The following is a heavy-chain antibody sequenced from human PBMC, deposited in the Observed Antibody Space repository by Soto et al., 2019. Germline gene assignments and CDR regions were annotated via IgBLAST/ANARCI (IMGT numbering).Heavy chain of an antibody. Sequence: QVQLVQSGAEVKKPGASVKVSCKASGYTFSNYNINWVRQATGQGLEWMGWMNPDSDNTGYGQKFQGRVTMTRNTPISTAYMELTTLRSEDTAVYYCARGRGDTILGGLIIPYGMDVWGQGTTVTVSS. J-gene: IGHJ6*02. CDR1: GYTFSNYN. CDR3: ARGRGDTILGGLIIPYGMDV. D-gene: IGHD3-3*01. V-gene: IGHV1-8*01. CDR2: MNPDSDNT.